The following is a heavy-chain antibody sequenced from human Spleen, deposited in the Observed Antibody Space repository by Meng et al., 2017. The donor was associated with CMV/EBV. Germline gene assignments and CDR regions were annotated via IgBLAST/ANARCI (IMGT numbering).Heavy chain of an antibody. J-gene: IGHJ5*02. V-gene: IGHV4-31*02. Sequence: ISSDGYYWGWLRQFPGKGLEWIGYIYYSGSTYINPSLKSRVSMTVDTSKNQFSLKLSSVTAADTALYYCAKSGYCNTTACAGWFDPWGQGTLVTVSS. D-gene: IGHD2/OR15-2a*01. CDR3: AKSGYCNTTACAGWFDP. CDR1: ISSDGYY. CDR2: IYYSGST.